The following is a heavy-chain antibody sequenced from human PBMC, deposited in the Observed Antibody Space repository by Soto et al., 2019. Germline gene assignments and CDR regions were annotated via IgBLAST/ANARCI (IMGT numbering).Heavy chain of an antibody. CDR2: IYYSGST. D-gene: IGHD1-26*01. Sequence: SETLSLTCTVSGGSVSRGSYYWSWIRQPPGKGLEWIGYIYYSGSTNYNPSLESRVTISVDTSKNQFSLKLSSVTAADTAVYYCARDHRATDYYYYVMDVWGQGTTVTVSS. CDR1: GGSVSRGSYY. CDR3: ARDHRATDYYYYVMDV. V-gene: IGHV4-61*01. J-gene: IGHJ6*02.